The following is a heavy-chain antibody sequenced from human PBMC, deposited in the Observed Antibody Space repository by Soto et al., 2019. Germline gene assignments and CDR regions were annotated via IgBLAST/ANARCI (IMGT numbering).Heavy chain of an antibody. D-gene: IGHD3-10*01. Sequence: XESLSLTCSVSGGSISSLTYYWGWIRQPPGKGLEWIGTVYYNENTYYNPSLKSRVTITVDTAKNQFSLNLRSVTAADTAMYFCARRERYYGSPGWFDPWGPGTLVTVSS. CDR2: VYYNENT. V-gene: IGHV4-39*01. J-gene: IGHJ5*02. CDR3: ARRERYYGSPGWFDP. CDR1: GGSISSLTYY.